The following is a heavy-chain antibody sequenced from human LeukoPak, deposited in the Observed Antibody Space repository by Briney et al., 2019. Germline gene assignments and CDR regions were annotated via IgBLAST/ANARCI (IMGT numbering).Heavy chain of an antibody. J-gene: IGHJ4*02. D-gene: IGHD5-18*01. CDR1: GYTFTSYG. V-gene: IGHV1-18*01. Sequence: ASVKVSCKASGYTFTSYGISWVRQAPGQGLEWMGWISAYNGNINYAQKLQGRVTMTTDTSTSTAYMELRSLRSDDTAMYYCARDSTAMVGFDYWGQGTLVTVSS. CDR2: ISAYNGNI. CDR3: ARDSTAMVGFDY.